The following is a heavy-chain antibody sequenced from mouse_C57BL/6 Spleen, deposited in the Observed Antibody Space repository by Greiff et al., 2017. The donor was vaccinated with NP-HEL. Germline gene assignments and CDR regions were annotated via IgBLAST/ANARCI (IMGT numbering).Heavy chain of an antibody. CDR2: IRSKSNNYAT. CDR3: VRPIYYGNSYAMDY. J-gene: IGHJ4*01. CDR1: GFSFNTYA. Sequence: EVQGVESGGGLVQPKGSLKLSCAASGFSFNTYAMNWVRQAPGKGLEWVARIRSKSNNYATYYADSVKDRFTISRDDSESMLYLQMNNLKTEDTAMYYCVRPIYYGNSYAMDYWGQGTSVTVSS. V-gene: IGHV10-1*01. D-gene: IGHD2-1*01.